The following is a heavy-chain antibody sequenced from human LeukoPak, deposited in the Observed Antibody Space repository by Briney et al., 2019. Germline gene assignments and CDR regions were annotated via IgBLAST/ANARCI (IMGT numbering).Heavy chain of an antibody. J-gene: IGHJ4*02. CDR2: ISYDGSNK. D-gene: IGHD3-10*01. CDR1: GFTFSSYA. CDR3: ARALSSIERWFGAVDY. V-gene: IGHV3-30-3*01. Sequence: PGGSLRLSCAASGFTFSSYAMHWVRQAPGKGLEWVAVISYDGSNKYYADSVKGRFTISRDNSKNTLYLQMNSLRAEDTAVYYCARALSSIERWFGAVDYWGQGTLVTVSS.